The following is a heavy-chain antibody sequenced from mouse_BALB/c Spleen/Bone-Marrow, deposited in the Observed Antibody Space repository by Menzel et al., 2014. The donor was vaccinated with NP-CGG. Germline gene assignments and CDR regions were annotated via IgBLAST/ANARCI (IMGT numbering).Heavy chain of an antibody. CDR2: ISSGSSTV. V-gene: IGHV5-17*02. J-gene: IGHJ2*01. Sequence: VQLQQSGGGLVQPGGSRKLSCAASGFTFSSFGMHWVRQAPEKGLEWVAYISSGSSTVYYADKVMGRFTISRDNPKNTLFLQMTSLRSEDIAMYYCARSGSSSGYFDYWGQGTTLTVSS. D-gene: IGHD1-1*01. CDR1: GFTFSSFG. CDR3: ARSGSSSGYFDY.